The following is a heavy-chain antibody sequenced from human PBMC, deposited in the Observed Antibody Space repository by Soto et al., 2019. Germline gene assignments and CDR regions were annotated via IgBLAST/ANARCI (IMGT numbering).Heavy chain of an antibody. CDR2: ISHDATVT. CDR3: ATDLDWKVDY. J-gene: IGHJ4*02. D-gene: IGHD1-1*01. V-gene: IGHV3-74*01. Sequence: GGSLRLSCAASGFTFSNYVMHWARQVPGKGLVWVSRISHDATVTSYADSVKGRFTVSRDNAKNTLYLQMDSLRAEDTAVYYCATDLDWKVDYWGQGXLVTVSS. CDR1: GFTFSNYV.